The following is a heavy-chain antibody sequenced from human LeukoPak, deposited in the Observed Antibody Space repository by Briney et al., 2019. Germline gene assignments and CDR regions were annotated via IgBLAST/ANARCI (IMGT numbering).Heavy chain of an antibody. J-gene: IGHJ4*02. CDR2: IYSGGST. D-gene: IGHD6-19*01. V-gene: IGHV3-66*01. CDR3: ASPPIAVADDY. CDR1: GFTVSSNY. Sequence: GGSLRLSCAASGFTVSSNYMSWVRQAPGKGLEWVSVIYSGGSTYYADSVKGRFTISRDNSKNTLYLQMNSLRAEDTAVYYCASPPIAVADDYWGQGTLVTVSS.